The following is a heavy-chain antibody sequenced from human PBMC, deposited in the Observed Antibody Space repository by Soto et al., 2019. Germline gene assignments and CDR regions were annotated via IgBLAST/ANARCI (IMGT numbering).Heavy chain of an antibody. CDR1: GYNFNQYY. V-gene: IGHV1-46*02. Sequence: QVQLMQSGAEVRKPGASVRLSCETSGYNFNQYYIHWVRQAPGQGLEWMGIINLRGGTTEYAHKFRGRVTVTGDTSTRTAYMELRSLRSDDTAIYFCARGPDDNDVPRWDYWGQGTLVTVSS. CDR3: ARGPDDNDVPRWDY. J-gene: IGHJ4*02. CDR2: INLRGGTT. D-gene: IGHD1-1*01.